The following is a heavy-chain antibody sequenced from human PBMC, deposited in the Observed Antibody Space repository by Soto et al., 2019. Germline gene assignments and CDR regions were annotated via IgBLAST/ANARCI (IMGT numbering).Heavy chain of an antibody. V-gene: IGHV3-11*05. CDR1: GFTFSDYY. Sequence: GGSLRLSCAASGFTFSDYYMSWIRQAPGKGLEWVSYISSSSSYTNYADSVKGRFTISRDNAKNSLYLQMNSLRAEDTAVYYCAKDWDTALGYWGQGTLVTVSS. CDR3: AKDWDTALGY. D-gene: IGHD5-18*01. CDR2: ISSSSSYT. J-gene: IGHJ4*02.